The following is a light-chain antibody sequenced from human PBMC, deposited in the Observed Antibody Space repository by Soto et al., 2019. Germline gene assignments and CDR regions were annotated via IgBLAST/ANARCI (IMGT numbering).Light chain of an antibody. Sequence: QSVLTQPPSVSAAPGQKVTIAGSGSSSNIGNNYVSWYQQLPGTDPKLLIYDNNKPPSGIPDRFSGSKSGTSATLGITGLQTGDEADYYCGTWDSSLSAGVFGGGTKLTVL. V-gene: IGLV1-51*01. CDR1: SSNIGNNY. J-gene: IGLJ3*02. CDR3: GTWDSSLSAGV. CDR2: DNN.